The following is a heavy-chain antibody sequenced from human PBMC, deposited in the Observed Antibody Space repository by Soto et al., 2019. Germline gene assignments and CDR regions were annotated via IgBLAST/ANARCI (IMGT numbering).Heavy chain of an antibody. CDR1: GYSFTSYW. D-gene: IGHD3-10*01. CDR2: IYPGDSHT. Sequence: EVQLVQSGAEVKKPGESLKISCKGSGYSFTSYWIGWVRQMPGKGLEGMGIIYPGDSHTRYSPSFQGQVTISADKSISTAYLQWSSLKASDTAMYYCARAMVRGKNYYGMDVWGQGTTVTVSS. J-gene: IGHJ6*02. V-gene: IGHV5-51*03. CDR3: ARAMVRGKNYYGMDV.